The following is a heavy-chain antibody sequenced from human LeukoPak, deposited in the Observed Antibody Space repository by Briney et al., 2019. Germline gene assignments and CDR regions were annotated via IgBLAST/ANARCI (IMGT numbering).Heavy chain of an antibody. D-gene: IGHD3-3*01. CDR3: ASASRSGYDDH. CDR1: GFTFSRYW. Sequence: PGGSLRLSCAASGFTFSRYWMHWVRQVPGKGLEWVSRIYRDGSRATYADSVRGRFTISRDKAKNTLYLQMNSLSAEDTAVYYCASASRSGYDDHWGQGTLVTVST. V-gene: IGHV3-74*03. CDR2: IYRDGSRA. J-gene: IGHJ4*02.